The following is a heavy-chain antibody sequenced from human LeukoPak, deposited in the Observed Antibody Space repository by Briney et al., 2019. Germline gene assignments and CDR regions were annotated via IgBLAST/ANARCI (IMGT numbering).Heavy chain of an antibody. D-gene: IGHD3-16*02. Sequence: SVKVSCKASGGTFSSYAISWVRQAPGQGLEWMGGIIPIFGTANYAQKFQGRVTITADKSTSTAYMELSSLRSEDTAVYYCAREDTMEYYDYVWGSYRPLGYWGQGTLVTVSS. V-gene: IGHV1-69*06. J-gene: IGHJ4*02. CDR3: AREDTMEYYDYVWGSYRPLGY. CDR2: IIPIFGTA. CDR1: GGTFSSYA.